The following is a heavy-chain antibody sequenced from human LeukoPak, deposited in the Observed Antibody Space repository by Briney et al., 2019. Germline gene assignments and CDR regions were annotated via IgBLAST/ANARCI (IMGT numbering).Heavy chain of an antibody. J-gene: IGHJ3*02. CDR3: ARRVGYCTNGVCNEAFDI. CDR2: INPNSGGT. CDR1: GYIFIGYY. V-gene: IGHV1-2*02. D-gene: IGHD2-8*01. Sequence: GASVQVSCKTSGYIFIGYYMHWVRQAPGQGLEWMGWINPNSGGTNYAQKFQDRVTISRDTSISTAYMELRSLRSEDTAVYYCARRVGYCTNGVCNEAFDIWGQGTMVTVSS.